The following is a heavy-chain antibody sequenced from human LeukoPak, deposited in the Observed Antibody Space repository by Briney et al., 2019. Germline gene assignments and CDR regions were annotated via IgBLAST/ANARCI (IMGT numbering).Heavy chain of an antibody. Sequence: SETLSLTCTVSGGSISSYYWSWIRQPPGKGVEWIGYIYYSGSTNYNPSLKSRVTISVDTSKNQFSLKLSSVTAADTAVYYCARYDSSGYRGPVFDYWGQGTLVTVSS. V-gene: IGHV4-59*01. CDR3: ARYDSSGYRGPVFDY. J-gene: IGHJ4*02. CDR2: IYYSGST. D-gene: IGHD3-22*01. CDR1: GGSISSYY.